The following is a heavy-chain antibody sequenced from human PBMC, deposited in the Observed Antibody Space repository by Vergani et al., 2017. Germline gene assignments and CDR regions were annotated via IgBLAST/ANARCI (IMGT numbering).Heavy chain of an antibody. Sequence: QVQLVQSGAEVKKSGASVKVSCKASGYSFTGYFIHWVRLAPGQGLEWMGWINPDNGGTNYAQTFQGRVTMTSDTSITTAYMHLSSLGSDVTAVYYCARDHPYSSRHNWFDPWGQGTLVTVSS. CDR3: ARDHPYSSRHNWFDP. V-gene: IGHV1-2*02. CDR2: INPDNGGT. CDR1: GYSFTGYF. J-gene: IGHJ5*02. D-gene: IGHD6-19*01.